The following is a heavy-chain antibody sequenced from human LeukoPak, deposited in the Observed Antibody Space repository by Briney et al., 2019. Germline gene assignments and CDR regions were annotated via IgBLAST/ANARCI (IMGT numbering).Heavy chain of an antibody. V-gene: IGHV1-2*02. CDR3: ARSPREGNNWNVNH. D-gene: IGHD1-20*01. CDR2: INPNSGGT. CDR1: GYTFTGYY. Sequence: ASVKVSCKASGYTFTGYYMHWVRQAPGQGLEWMGWINPNSGGTNYAQKFQGRVTMTRDTSTSTVYMELSSLRSDDTAVYYCARSPREGNNWNVNHWGQGTLVTVSS. J-gene: IGHJ4*02.